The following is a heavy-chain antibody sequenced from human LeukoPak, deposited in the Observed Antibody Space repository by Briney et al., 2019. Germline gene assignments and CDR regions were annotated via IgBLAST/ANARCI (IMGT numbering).Heavy chain of an antibody. CDR2: INHSGST. Sequence: PSETLSLTCAVYGGSLSGYYWSWIRQPPGKGLEWIGEINHSGSTNYNPSLKSRVTISVDTSKNQFSLKLSSVTAADTAVYYCARGLGYCSSTSCYTWFDPWGQGTLVTVSS. J-gene: IGHJ5*02. CDR1: GGSLSGYY. D-gene: IGHD2-2*02. V-gene: IGHV4-34*01. CDR3: ARGLGYCSSTSCYTWFDP.